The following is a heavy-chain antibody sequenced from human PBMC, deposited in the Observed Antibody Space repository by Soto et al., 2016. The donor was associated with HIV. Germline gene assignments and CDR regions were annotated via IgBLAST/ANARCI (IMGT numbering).Heavy chain of an antibody. V-gene: IGHV3-74*01. J-gene: IGHJ4*02. D-gene: IGHD3-3*02. CDR2: INSDGSST. Sequence: EVQLVESGGGLVQPGGSLRLSCAASGFTVSNSYMSWVRQTPGKGLEWVSRINSDGSSTSYADSVKGRFTISRDNAKNTMYLQMNSLRAEDTGVYYCARDLSDWGQGTLVTVSS. CDR3: ARDLSD. CDR1: GFTVSNSY.